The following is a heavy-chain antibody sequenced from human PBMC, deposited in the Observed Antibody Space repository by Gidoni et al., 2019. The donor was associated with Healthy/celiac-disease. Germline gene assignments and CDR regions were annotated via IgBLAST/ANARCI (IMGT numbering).Heavy chain of an antibody. CDR2: ISGSGDST. Sequence: EVQLLESGGGLVQPGGSLRLSCVASGFTFSSYAMSWVRQAPGKGLEWVSAISGSGDSTYYADSVKGRFTISRDNSKNTLYLQMHSLRAEDTAVYYCAKEEGWVAGGYGIDYWGQGTLVTVSS. D-gene: IGHD5-18*01. CDR3: AKEEGWVAGGYGIDY. J-gene: IGHJ4*02. CDR1: GFTFSSYA. V-gene: IGHV3-23*01.